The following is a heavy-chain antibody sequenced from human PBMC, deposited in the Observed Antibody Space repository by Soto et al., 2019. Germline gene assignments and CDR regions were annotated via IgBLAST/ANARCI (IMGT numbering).Heavy chain of an antibody. J-gene: IGHJ4*02. V-gene: IGHV1-69*06. CDR1: GVTFSSYA. CDR2: IIPIFGTA. Sequence: SVKVSCKASGVTFSSYAISWVRQAPGQGLEWMGGIIPIFGTANYAQKFQGRVTITADKSTSTAYMELSSLRSEDTAVYYCARDRDTAMATSATNFDYWGQGTLVTVSS. D-gene: IGHD5-18*01. CDR3: ARDRDTAMATSATNFDY.